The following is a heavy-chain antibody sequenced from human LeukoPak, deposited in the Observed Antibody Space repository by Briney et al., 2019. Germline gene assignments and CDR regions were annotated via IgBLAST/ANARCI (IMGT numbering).Heavy chain of an antibody. V-gene: IGHV3-20*04. CDR1: GFTFSYYA. CDR2: INLYGSST. Sequence: TGGSLRLSCAASGFTFSYYAMNWVRQAPGKGLEWVSGINLYGSSTGYVDSVKGRFTISRDNAKNSLYLQMNSLRAEDTALYYCARAYCTSTNCLPDYWGQGTLVIVSS. J-gene: IGHJ4*02. D-gene: IGHD2-2*01. CDR3: ARAYCTSTNCLPDY.